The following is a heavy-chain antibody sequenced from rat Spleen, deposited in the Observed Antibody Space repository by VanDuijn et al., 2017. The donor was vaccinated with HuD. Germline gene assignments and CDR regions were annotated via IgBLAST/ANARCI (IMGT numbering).Heavy chain of an antibody. CDR2: ISYDGGST. V-gene: IGHV5-7*01. J-gene: IGHJ1*01. Sequence: EVQLVETGGGLVQPGRSLKLSCVASGFTFSDYYMAWVRQAPTKGLEWVASISYDGGSTYYRDSVKGRFTISRHNAKTTQYLQMDSLRSEDTATYYCARRHYDGAYGYFDFWGPGTMVTVSS. CDR3: ARRHYDGAYGYFDF. CDR1: GFTFSDYY. D-gene: IGHD1-12*02.